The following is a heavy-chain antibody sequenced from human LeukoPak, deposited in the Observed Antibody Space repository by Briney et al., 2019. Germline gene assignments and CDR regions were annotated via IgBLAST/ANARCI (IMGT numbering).Heavy chain of an antibody. Sequence: ASVKVSCKASGYTFTSYAMHWMRQAPGQRLEWMGWINAGNGNTKYSQEFQGRVTITRDTSASTAYMELSSLRSEDMAVYYCARGRGIAAAGPNLNWFDPWGQGTLVTVSS. J-gene: IGHJ5*02. D-gene: IGHD6-13*01. CDR2: INAGNGNT. V-gene: IGHV1-3*03. CDR1: GYTFTSYA. CDR3: ARGRGIAAAGPNLNWFDP.